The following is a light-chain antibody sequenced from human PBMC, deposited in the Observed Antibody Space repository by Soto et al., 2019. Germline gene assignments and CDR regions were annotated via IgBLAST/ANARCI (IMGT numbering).Light chain of an antibody. CDR1: QGIRNG. J-gene: IGKJ2*01. CDR3: LLHKTSPLV. V-gene: IGKV1-17*02. CDR2: AAS. Sequence: DIQMTQSPSTLSASVGDRVTITCRASQGIRNGLGWYQQKLGKAPKRLIYAASILQSGVPSRFSGSSSRTQFTLIYTKLQPNDFGTYYFLLHKTSPLVLGQVTKLEIE.